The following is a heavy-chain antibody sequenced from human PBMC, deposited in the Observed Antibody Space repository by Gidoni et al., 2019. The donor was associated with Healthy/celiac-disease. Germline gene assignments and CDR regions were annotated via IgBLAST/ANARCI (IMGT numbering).Heavy chain of an antibody. CDR1: GYTFTSYY. J-gene: IGHJ4*02. CDR2: INPSGGST. D-gene: IGHD7-27*01. CDR3: ARDLTWPEFDY. V-gene: IGHV1-46*01. Sequence: QVQLVQSGAAVKKPGASVKVSCKASGYTFTSYYMHWVRQAPGQGLEWMGIINPSGGSTSYAQKFQGRVTMARDTSTSTVYMELSSLRSEDTAVYYCARDLTWPEFDYWGQGTLVTVSS.